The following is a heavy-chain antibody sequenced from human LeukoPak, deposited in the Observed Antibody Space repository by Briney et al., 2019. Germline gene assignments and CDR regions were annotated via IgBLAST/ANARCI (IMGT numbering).Heavy chain of an antibody. V-gene: IGHV3-23*01. CDR1: GFTFSSYA. CDR2: ISSSGGST. CDR3: ASSYYYDGTGFDY. D-gene: IGHD3-22*01. Sequence: GGSLRLSCAASGFTFSSYAMSWVRQAPGKGLEWVSRISSSGGSTYYADPVKGRFTISRDNSRDTLYLQMNSLRAEDTAIYYCASSYYYDGTGFDYWGQGTLVTVSS. J-gene: IGHJ4*02.